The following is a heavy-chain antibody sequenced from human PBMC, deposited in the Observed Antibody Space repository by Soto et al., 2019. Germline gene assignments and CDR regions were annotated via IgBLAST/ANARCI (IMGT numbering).Heavy chain of an antibody. D-gene: IGHD1-7*01. CDR1: GLTFTGNG. CDR2: SSATGAGT. J-gene: IGHJ4*02. CDR3: AKDRRAGGNYGFYSDF. V-gene: IGHV3-23*01. Sequence: EVQLLESGGGLVQPGGSLRLSCAASGLTFTGNGMTWFGQAQGKGLEWVSFSSATGAGTYYADSVKGRFTISRDNSKNTLYLQMTSLRADDTAVYYCAKDRRAGGNYGFYSDFWGQGALVIVSS.